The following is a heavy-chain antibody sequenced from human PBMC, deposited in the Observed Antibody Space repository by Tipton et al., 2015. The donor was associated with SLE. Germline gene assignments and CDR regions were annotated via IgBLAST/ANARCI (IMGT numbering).Heavy chain of an antibody. CDR1: GGSISENF. CDR2: TSFSGRS. J-gene: IGHJ4*02. V-gene: IGHV4-59*01. D-gene: IGHD2-2*01. Sequence: GLVKPSETLSVTCTVSGGSISENFWTWIRQSPGGQLEWLGYTSFSGRSRNNPSLESRVAMSFQTPENHFSLRVSSVTTADTAIYYRASGRQPARPEYWGQGTLVTVSS. CDR3: ASGRQPARPEY.